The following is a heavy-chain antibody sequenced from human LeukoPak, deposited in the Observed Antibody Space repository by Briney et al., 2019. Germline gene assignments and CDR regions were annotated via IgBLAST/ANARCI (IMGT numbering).Heavy chain of an antibody. Sequence: GGSLRLSCAASGFTFSSYSMNWVRQAPGKGLEWVSSISSSSSYIYYADSVKGRFTISRDNAKNSLYLQMNSLRAEDTAVYYCAAYYYGSGSYMGGINYYYYYMDVWGKGTTVTISS. CDR2: ISSSSSYI. D-gene: IGHD3-10*01. CDR1: GFTFSSYS. V-gene: IGHV3-21*01. CDR3: AAYYYGSGSYMGGINYYYYYMDV. J-gene: IGHJ6*03.